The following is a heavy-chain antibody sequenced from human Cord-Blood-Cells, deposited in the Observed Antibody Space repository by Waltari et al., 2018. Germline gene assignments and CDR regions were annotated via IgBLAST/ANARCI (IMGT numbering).Heavy chain of an antibody. V-gene: IGHV4-34*01. Sequence: VQLQQWGAGLLKPSETLSLTCAVYGGYLSGYSWSWRRQHTGKGREWIGEINHSGSTNYNPSLKSRVTISVDTSKNQFSLKLSSVTAADTAVYYWARGGIFRIAAAGEYFQHWGQGTLVTVSS. CDR1: GGYLSGYS. CDR3: ARGGIFRIAAAGEYFQH. D-gene: IGHD6-13*01. J-gene: IGHJ1*01. CDR2: INHSGST.